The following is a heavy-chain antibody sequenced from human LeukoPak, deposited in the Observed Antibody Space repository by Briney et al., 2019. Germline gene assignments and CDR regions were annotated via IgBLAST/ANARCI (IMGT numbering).Heavy chain of an antibody. Sequence: GGSLRLSCAASGFTFSSYEMNWVRQAPGKGLEWVSYISSSGSTIYYADSVKGRFTISRDTAKNSLYLQMNSLRAEDTAVYYCARTDIGDWGYFDYWGQGTLVTVSS. CDR2: ISSSGSTI. CDR3: ARTDIGDWGYFDY. J-gene: IGHJ4*02. D-gene: IGHD3/OR15-3a*01. CDR1: GFTFSSYE. V-gene: IGHV3-48*03.